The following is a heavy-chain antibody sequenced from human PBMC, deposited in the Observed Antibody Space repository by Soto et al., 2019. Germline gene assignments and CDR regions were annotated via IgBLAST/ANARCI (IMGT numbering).Heavy chain of an antibody. V-gene: IGHV3-30*18. CDR3: AKGGGVGGVLGDH. CDR2: ISDDGSYQ. Sequence: QVQLVESGGGVVQPGTSLRLSCEASGFAFNKFGMHWVRQAPGKGLEWVAFISDDGSYQYYADSVQGRLTITRDNSMKTLNMQLNSLRREDTAVYDCAKGGGVGGVLGDHWGQGTLVTVSS. D-gene: IGHD1-26*01. CDR1: GFAFNKFG. J-gene: IGHJ4*02.